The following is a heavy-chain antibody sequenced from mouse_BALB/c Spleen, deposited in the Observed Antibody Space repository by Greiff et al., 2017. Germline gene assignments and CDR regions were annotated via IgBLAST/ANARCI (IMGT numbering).Heavy chain of an antibody. CDR3: ARHDPYYYAMDY. CDR1: GFTFSSYT. J-gene: IGHJ4*01. V-gene: IGHV5-12-2*01. CDR2: ISNGGGST. Sequence: EVQLQESGGGLVQPGGSLKLSCAASGFTFSSYTMSWVRQTPEKRLEWVAYISNGGGSTYYPDTVKGRFTISRDNAKNTLYLQMSSLKSEDTAMYYCARHDPYYYAMDYWGQGTSVTVSS.